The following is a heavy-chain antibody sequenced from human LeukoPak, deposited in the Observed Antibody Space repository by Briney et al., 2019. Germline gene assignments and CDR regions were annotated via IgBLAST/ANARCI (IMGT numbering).Heavy chain of an antibody. J-gene: IGHJ6*03. CDR2: IYYSGGT. D-gene: IGHD3-22*01. CDR1: GGSISSYY. V-gene: IGHV4-59*01. Sequence: PSETLSLTCTVSGGSISSYYWSWIRQPPGKGLEWIGYIYYSGGTNYNPSLKSRVTISVDTSKNQFSLKLSSVTAADTAVYYCARVRDSSGYYKYYYYYMDVWGKGTTVTVSS. CDR3: ARVRDSSGYYKYYYYYMDV.